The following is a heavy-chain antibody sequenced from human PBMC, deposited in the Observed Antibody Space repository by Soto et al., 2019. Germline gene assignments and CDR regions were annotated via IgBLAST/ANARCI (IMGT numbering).Heavy chain of an antibody. J-gene: IGHJ4*02. V-gene: IGHV4-39*01. CDR3: ARTIAVGGRERKVTTPSSVDY. CDR2: SYYSGST. CDR1: GGSISSSSYY. Sequence: PSETLSLTCTVSGGSISSSSYYWGWIRQPPGKGLEWIGSSYYSGSTYYNPSLKSRVTISVDTSKNQFSLKLSSVTAADTAVYYCARTIAVGGRERKVTTPSSVDYWVQGSLVTVSS. D-gene: IGHD6-19*01.